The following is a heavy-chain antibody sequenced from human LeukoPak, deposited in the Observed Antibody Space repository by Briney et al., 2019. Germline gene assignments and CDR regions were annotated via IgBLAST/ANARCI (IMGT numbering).Heavy chain of an antibody. Sequence: SETLSLTCTLSGGSISSSDYYWGWIRQPPGKGLEWIGSIYYSGSTYYNPSLKSRVTISVDTSKNQFSLKLSSVTAADTAVYHCARQVKVGGFIGYYSDFWGQGTLVTVSS. V-gene: IGHV4-39*01. CDR3: ARQVKVGGFIGYYSDF. J-gene: IGHJ4*02. CDR2: IYYSGST. D-gene: IGHD3-16*01. CDR1: GGSISSSDYY.